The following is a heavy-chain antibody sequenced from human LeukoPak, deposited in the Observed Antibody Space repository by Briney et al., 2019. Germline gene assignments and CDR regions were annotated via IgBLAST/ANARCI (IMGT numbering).Heavy chain of an antibody. V-gene: IGHV1-69*05. CDR3: ARGWWSGSYFP. Sequence: SVKVSCKASGYTFTSYGISWVRQAPGQGLEWMGGIVPIFGTANYAQKFQGRVTITTDESTSTAYMELSSLRSEDTAVYYCARGWWSGSYFPWGQGTLVTVSS. CDR2: IVPIFGTA. J-gene: IGHJ5*02. D-gene: IGHD1-26*01. CDR1: GYTFTSYG.